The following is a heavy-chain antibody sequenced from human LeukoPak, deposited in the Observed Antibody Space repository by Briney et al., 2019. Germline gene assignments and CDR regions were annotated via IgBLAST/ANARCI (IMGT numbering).Heavy chain of an antibody. V-gene: IGHV3-66*01. CDR2: IYTGGGT. CDR3: ARVASITMICDF. Sequence: GGSLRLSCAASGFTVSSNSMSWVRQAPGKGLEWVSVIYTGGGTYYADSVKGRFTVSRDNSKNKLYLHMNTLRAEDTAVYYCARVASITMICDFWGQGTLVTVSS. CDR1: GFTVSSNS. J-gene: IGHJ4*02. D-gene: IGHD3-22*01.